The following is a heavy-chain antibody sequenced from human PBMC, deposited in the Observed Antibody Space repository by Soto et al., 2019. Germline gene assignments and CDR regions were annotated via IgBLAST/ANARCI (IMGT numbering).Heavy chain of an antibody. CDR3: ARVSYYDSSGYYHGWFDP. D-gene: IGHD3-22*01. CDR1: GDSISSYY. J-gene: IGHJ5*02. CDR2: IYYSGST. V-gene: IGHV4-59*01. Sequence: SETLSLTCTVSGDSISSYYWSWIRQPPGKGLEWIGYIYYSGSTNYNPSLKSRVTISVDTSKNQFSLKLSSVTAADTAVYYCARVSYYDSSGYYHGWFDPWGQGTLVTVSS.